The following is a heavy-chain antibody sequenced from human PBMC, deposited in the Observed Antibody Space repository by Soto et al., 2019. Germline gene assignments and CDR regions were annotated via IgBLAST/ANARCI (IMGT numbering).Heavy chain of an antibody. CDR2: IYHSGST. CDR3: ASKLAPYNWFDP. J-gene: IGHJ5*02. CDR1: GGSISSSNW. D-gene: IGHD6-6*01. V-gene: IGHV4-4*02. Sequence: SETLSLTCAVSGGSISSSNWWSWVRQPPGKGLEWIWEIYHSGSTNYNPSLKSRVTISVDKSKNLFSLKLSSVTAADTAVYYCASKLAPYNWFDPWGQGTLVTVSS.